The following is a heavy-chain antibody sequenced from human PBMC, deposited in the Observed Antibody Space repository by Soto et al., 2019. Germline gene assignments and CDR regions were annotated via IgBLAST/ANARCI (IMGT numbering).Heavy chain of an antibody. CDR1: GFTFSSYG. V-gene: IGHV3-30*18. CDR2: ISYDGSNK. J-gene: IGHJ4*02. D-gene: IGHD6-13*01. Sequence: HSGGSLRLSCAASGFTFSSYGMHWVRQAPGKGLEWVAVISYDGSNKYYADSVKGRFTISRDNSKNTLYLQMNSLRAEDTAVYYCEKGFGPQQLGIDYWGQGTLVTVSS. CDR3: EKGFGPQQLGIDY.